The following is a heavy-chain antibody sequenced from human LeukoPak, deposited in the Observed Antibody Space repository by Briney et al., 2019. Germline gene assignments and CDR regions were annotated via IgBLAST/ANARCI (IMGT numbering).Heavy chain of an antibody. CDR2: ISGDGDGT. CDR3: AKDRIMAYQDTADAFDI. D-gene: IGHD5-18*01. J-gene: IGHJ3*02. CDR1: GFTFDDYA. Sequence: GGSLRLSCAASGFTFDDYAMHWVRQAPGKGLEWVSLISGDGDGTYYADSVKGRFTISRDNSINSLYLQMNSLRTEDTALYYCAKDRIMAYQDTADAFDICGQGTMVTVSS. V-gene: IGHV3-43*02.